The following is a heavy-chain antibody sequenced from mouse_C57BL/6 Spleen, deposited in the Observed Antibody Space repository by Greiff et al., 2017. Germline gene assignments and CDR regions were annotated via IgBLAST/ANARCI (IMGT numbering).Heavy chain of an antibody. Sequence: VQLVESGAELVKPGASVKLSCKASGYTFTSYWMQWVKQRPGQGLEWIGEIDPSDSYTNYNQKFKGKATLTVDTSSSTAYMQLSSLTSEDSAVYYCASGGDYDGFAYWGQGTLVTVSA. D-gene: IGHD2-4*01. V-gene: IGHV1-50*01. J-gene: IGHJ3*01. CDR1: GYTFTSYW. CDR2: IDPSDSYT. CDR3: ASGGDYDGFAY.